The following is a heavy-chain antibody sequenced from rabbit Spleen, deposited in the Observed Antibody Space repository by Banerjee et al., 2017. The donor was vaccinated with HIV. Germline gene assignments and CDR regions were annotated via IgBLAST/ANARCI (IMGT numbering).Heavy chain of an antibody. D-gene: IGHD8-1*01. Sequence: QSLEESGGDLVKPGASLTLTCTASGLSLSSKYWICWVRQAPGKGLEWIACIYVGSSSNTYYASWAKGRFTISKTSSTTVTLQMTSLTVADTATYFCARDTVSSFSTYGMDLWGQGTLVTVS. CDR3: ARDTVSSFSTYGMDL. J-gene: IGHJ6*01. V-gene: IGHV1S40*01. CDR1: GLSLSSKYW. CDR2: IYVGSSSNT.